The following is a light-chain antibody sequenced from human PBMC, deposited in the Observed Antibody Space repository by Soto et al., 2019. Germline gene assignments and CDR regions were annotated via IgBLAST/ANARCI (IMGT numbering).Light chain of an antibody. CDR3: TQETLLPCK. CDR1: QSLVYSDGNIY. CDR2: KVS. Sequence: DVVMTQSPLSLPVTLGQPASISCRSSQSLVYSDGNIYLNWFQQRPGQSPRRLIYKVSNPDSGVPDRFSGSGSDTDFTLKISRVEADYVGIYYCTQETLLPCKFVLGNKVDIK. V-gene: IGKV2-30*01. J-gene: IGKJ1*01.